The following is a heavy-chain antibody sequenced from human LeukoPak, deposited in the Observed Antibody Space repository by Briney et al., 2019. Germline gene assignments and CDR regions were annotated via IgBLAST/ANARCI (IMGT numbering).Heavy chain of an antibody. D-gene: IGHD6-19*01. CDR1: GFTFSSYG. CDR3: AKGKGTGYSSGWYSLDY. CDR2: ISYDGSNK. V-gene: IGHV3-30*18. J-gene: IGHJ4*02. Sequence: PGGSLRLSCAASGFTFSSYGMHWVRQAPGKGLEWVAVISYDGSNKYYADSVKGRFTISRDNSKNTLYLQMNSLRAEDTAVYYCAKGKGTGYSSGWYSLDYWGQGTLVTVSS.